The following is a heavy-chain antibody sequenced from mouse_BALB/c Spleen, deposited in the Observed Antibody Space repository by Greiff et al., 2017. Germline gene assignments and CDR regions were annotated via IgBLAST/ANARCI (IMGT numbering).Heavy chain of an antibody. Sequence: VQLHQSGAELVRPGVSVKISCKGSGYTFTDYAMHWVKQSHAKSLEWIGVISTYYGDASYNQKFKGKATMTVDKSSSTAYMELARLTSEDSAIYYCARREMGYAMDYWGQGTSVTVSS. V-gene: IGHV1S137*01. CDR3: ARREMGYAMDY. J-gene: IGHJ4*01. D-gene: IGHD2-3*01. CDR2: ISTYYGDA. CDR1: GYTFTDYA.